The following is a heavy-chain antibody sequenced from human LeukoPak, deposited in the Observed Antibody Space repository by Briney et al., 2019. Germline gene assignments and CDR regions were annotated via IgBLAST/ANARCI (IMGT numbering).Heavy chain of an antibody. CDR3: AKDRNYYDSSGYFDY. D-gene: IGHD3-22*01. V-gene: IGHV3-33*06. J-gene: IGHJ4*02. CDR2: IWYDGSNK. CDR1: GFTFSSYG. Sequence: PGGSLRLSCAASGFTFSSYGMHWVRQAPGKGLEWVAVIWYDGSNKYYADSVKGRFTISRDNSKNTLYLQMTSLRAEDTAVYDCAKDRNYYDSSGYFDYWGQGTLVTVSS.